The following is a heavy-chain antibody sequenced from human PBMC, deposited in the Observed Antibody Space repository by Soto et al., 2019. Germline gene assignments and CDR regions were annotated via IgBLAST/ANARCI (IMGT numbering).Heavy chain of an antibody. CDR1: GYTFTSYG. V-gene: IGHV1-18*01. D-gene: IGHD2-2*01. J-gene: IGHJ5*02. CDR3: ARVKGRSTSPAKGAWFDP. Sequence: GASVKVSWKASGYTFTSYGISWVRQAPGQGLEWMGWISAYNGNTNYAQKLQGRVTMTTDTSTSTAYMELRSLRSDDTAVYYCARVKGRSTSPAKGAWFDPWGQGTLVTVSS. CDR2: ISAYNGNT.